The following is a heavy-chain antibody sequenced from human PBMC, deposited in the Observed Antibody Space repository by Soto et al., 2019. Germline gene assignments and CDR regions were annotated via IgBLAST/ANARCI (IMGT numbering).Heavy chain of an antibody. V-gene: IGHV3-23*01. CDR3: AKGPPYGSGSYYKRFPFDY. D-gene: IGHD3-10*01. CDR2: ISGSGGST. J-gene: IGHJ4*02. CDR1: GFTFSSYA. Sequence: GGSLRLSCAASGFTFSSYAMSWVRQAPGKGLEWVSAISGSGGSTYYADSVKGRFTISRDNSKNTLYLQMNSLRAEDTAVYYCAKGPPYGSGSYYKRFPFDYWGQGTLVTVSS.